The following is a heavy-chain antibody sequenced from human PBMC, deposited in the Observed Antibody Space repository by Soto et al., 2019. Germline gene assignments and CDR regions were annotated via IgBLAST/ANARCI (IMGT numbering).Heavy chain of an antibody. CDR3: ARDLGAERTPTHQSYRGRYYWRGVGWWGY. V-gene: IGHV1-69*01. J-gene: IGHJ4*01. CDR1: GGTFSSYA. Sequence: QVQLVQSGAEVKKPGSSVKVSCKASGGTFSSYAISWVRQAPGQGLEWMGGIIPIFGTANYAQKFQGRVTITADESTSTAYMELSSLRSEDTAVYYSARDLGAERTPTHQSYRGRYYWRGVGWWGYCGQGTLVTVSS. D-gene: IGHD1-26*01. CDR2: IIPIFGTA.